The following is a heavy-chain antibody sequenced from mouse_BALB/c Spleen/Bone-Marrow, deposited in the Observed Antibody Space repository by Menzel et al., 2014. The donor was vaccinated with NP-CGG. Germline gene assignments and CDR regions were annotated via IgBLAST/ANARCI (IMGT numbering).Heavy chain of an antibody. V-gene: IGHV14-3*02. CDR2: IDPANGNT. CDR3: AMYYYGSSLFAY. J-gene: IGHJ3*01. Sequence: EVKLMESGAELVKPGASVKLSCTASGFNIKDTYMHWVKQRPEQGLEWIGRIDPANGNTKYDPKLQGKATITADTSSNTAYLQLSSLTSEDTAVYYCAMYYYGSSLFAYWGQGTLVTVSA. D-gene: IGHD1-1*01. CDR1: GFNIKDTY.